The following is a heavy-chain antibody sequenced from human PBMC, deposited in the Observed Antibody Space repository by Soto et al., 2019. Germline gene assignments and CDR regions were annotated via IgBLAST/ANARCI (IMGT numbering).Heavy chain of an antibody. CDR1: AFTFSTYS. Sequence: EVHLLESGGGLVKPGGSLRLSCAASAFTFSTYSMYWVRQAPGQGLEWVSYISSSSSSIYYADSLRGRFTISRDNAKNSLYLQVNSLRAEDTAMYYCAKYNGYDAATLDYWGQGTLVTVSS. J-gene: IGHJ4*02. CDR2: ISSSSSSI. D-gene: IGHD5-12*01. CDR3: AKYNGYDAATLDY. V-gene: IGHV3-21*01.